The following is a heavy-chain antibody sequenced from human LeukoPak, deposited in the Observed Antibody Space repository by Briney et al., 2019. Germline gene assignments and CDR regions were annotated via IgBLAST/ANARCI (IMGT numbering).Heavy chain of an antibody. D-gene: IGHD3-10*01. V-gene: IGHV4-61*02. J-gene: IGHJ5*02. CDR3: ARGGYYGSGNDFRFDP. CDR2: IYTSGST. CDR1: GGSISSSSYY. Sequence: SETLSLTCTVSGGSISSSSYYWSWIRQPAGKGLEWIGRIYTSGSTNYNPSLKSRVTISVDTSKNQFSLKLSSVTPADTAVYYCARGGYYGSGNDFRFDPWGQGTLVTVSS.